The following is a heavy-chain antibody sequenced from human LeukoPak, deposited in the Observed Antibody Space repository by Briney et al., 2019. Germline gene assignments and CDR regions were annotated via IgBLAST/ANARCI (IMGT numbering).Heavy chain of an antibody. CDR3: AKGNTIFGVALDY. Sequence: GGSLRLSCAASGFTFSSYGMHWVRQAPGKGLEWVAVIWYDGSNKYYADSVKGRFTISRDNSKNTLYLQMNSLRAEDTAVYYCAKGNTIFGVALDYWGQGTLVTVSS. J-gene: IGHJ4*02. CDR1: GFTFSSYG. V-gene: IGHV3-33*06. D-gene: IGHD3-3*01. CDR2: IWYDGSNK.